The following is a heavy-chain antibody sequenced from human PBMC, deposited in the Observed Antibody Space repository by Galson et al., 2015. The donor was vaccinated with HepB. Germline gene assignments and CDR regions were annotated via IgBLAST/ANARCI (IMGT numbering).Heavy chain of an antibody. CDR2: IYAGGST. J-gene: IGHJ5*02. D-gene: IGHD1-26*01. CDR1: GLSVSNNY. Sequence: SLRLSCAASGLSVSNNYMAWVRQAPGKGLEWVSVIYAGGSTYYADSVKGRFSISRDNSENTLYLQMNSLRAEDTAVYYCARDGMGARGWFDPWGQGTLVTVSS. CDR3: ARDGMGARGWFDP. V-gene: IGHV3-53*01.